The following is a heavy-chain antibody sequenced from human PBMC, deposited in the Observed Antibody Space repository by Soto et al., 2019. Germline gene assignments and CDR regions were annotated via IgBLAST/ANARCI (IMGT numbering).Heavy chain of an antibody. V-gene: IGHV1-2*02. CDR2: INPNSGGT. Sequence: QVQLVQSGAEVKKPGASVKVSCKASGYTFTGYYMHWVRQAPGQGPEWRGWINPNSGGTTYAQKFQGRVTVTRDTSISTAYMELSSLRSDDTAGYYCARGGSSSLDYWGQGTLVTVSS. J-gene: IGHJ4*02. CDR3: ARGGSSSLDY. CDR1: GYTFTGYY. D-gene: IGHD6-6*01.